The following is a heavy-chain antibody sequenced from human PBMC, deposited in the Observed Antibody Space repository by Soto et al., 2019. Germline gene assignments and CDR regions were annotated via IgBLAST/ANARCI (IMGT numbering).Heavy chain of an antibody. Sequence: QVQLQQWGAGLLKPSETLSLTCAVYGGSFSGYYWSWIRQPPGKGREWIGEINHSGSNNDNPSLKSRVTISVDTSTNQFSLKLSSVTAADTAVYYCARGAREGANYYYYGMDVWGQGTTVTVSS. CDR1: GGSFSGYY. CDR2: INHSGSN. D-gene: IGHD1-26*01. V-gene: IGHV4-34*01. CDR3: ARGAREGANYYYYGMDV. J-gene: IGHJ6*02.